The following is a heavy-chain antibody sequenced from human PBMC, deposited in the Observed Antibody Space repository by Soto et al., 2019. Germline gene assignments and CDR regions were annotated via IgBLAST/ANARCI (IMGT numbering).Heavy chain of an antibody. Sequence: EVQLLESGGGLVQPGGSLRLSCAASGFTFSSYAMNWVRQAPGKGLEWVSVISGSDGSTYYADSVKGRFTISRDNSKNTLNLQINSLRAEDTAVYYCARRSSSWYFAYWGQGTLVTVSS. CDR2: ISGSDGST. J-gene: IGHJ4*02. CDR1: GFTFSSYA. V-gene: IGHV3-23*01. CDR3: ARRSSSWYFAY. D-gene: IGHD6-13*01.